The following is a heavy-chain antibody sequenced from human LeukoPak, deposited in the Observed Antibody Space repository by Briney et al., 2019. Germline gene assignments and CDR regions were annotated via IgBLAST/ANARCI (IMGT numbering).Heavy chain of an antibody. D-gene: IGHD6-19*01. CDR1: GGSISSGSYY. CDR2: IYYSGST. CDR3: ARGPNSSDDI. Sequence: SETLSLTCTVSGGSISSGSYYWGWIRQPPGKGLEWIGSIYYSGSTYYNPSLKSRVTISVDTSENQFSLKLSSVTAADTAVYYCARGPNSSDDIWGRGTLVTVSS. V-gene: IGHV4-39*07. J-gene: IGHJ4*02.